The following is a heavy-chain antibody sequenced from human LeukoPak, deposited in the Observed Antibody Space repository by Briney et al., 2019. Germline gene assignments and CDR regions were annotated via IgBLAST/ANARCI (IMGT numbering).Heavy chain of an antibody. CDR1: GYTFTGYY. D-gene: IGHD3-22*01. CDR3: ARGHPYYYDSSGYYYLLETDY. J-gene: IGHJ4*02. Sequence: GASVKVSCKASGYTFTGYYMHWVRQAPGQGLEWMGWINPNSGGTNYAQKFQGRVTMTRDTSISTAYMELSRLRSDDTAVYYCARGHPYYYDSSGYYYLLETDYWGQGTLVTVSS. CDR2: INPNSGGT. V-gene: IGHV1-2*02.